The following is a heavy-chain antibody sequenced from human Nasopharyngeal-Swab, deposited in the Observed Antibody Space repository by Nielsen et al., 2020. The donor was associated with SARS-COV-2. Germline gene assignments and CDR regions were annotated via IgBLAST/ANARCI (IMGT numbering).Heavy chain of an antibody. J-gene: IGHJ4*02. CDR2: IYYSGST. V-gene: IGHV4-59*01. D-gene: IGHD3-10*01. CDR3: ARGRSTSGSYVYFDL. Sequence: WILQPPGKGLEWIGYIYYSGSTNYIPSLKSRVTLSVDTSKNQFTLKLRSVTAADTAIYYCARGRSTSGSYVYFDLWGQGTLVTVSS.